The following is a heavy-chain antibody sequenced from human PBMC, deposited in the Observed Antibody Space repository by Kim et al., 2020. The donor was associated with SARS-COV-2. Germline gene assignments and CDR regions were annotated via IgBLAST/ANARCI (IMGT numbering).Heavy chain of an antibody. D-gene: IGHD2-2*02. CDR1: GGTFSSYA. CDR2: IIPILGIA. Sequence: SVKVSCKASGGTFSSYAISWVRQAPGQGLEWMGRIIPILGIANYAQKFQGRVTITADKSTSTAYMELSSLRSEDTAVYYCAREGELGYCSSTSCYSAFDIWGQGTMVTVSS. V-gene: IGHV1-69*04. CDR3: AREGELGYCSSTSCYSAFDI. J-gene: IGHJ3*02.